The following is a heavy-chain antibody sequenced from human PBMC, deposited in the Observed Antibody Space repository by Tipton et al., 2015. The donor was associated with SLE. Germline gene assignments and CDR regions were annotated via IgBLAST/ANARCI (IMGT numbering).Heavy chain of an antibody. V-gene: IGHV3-48*01. CDR3: ARPPLGFYYYGMDV. CDR2: ISSSSSTI. J-gene: IGHJ6*02. D-gene: IGHD3-16*01. CDR1: GFTFSSYS. Sequence: SLRLSCAASGFTFSSYSMNWVRQAPGKGLEWVSYISSSSSTIYYADSVKGRFTISRDNAKNSLYLQMNSLRAEDTAVYYCARPPLGFYYYGMDVWGQGTTVTVSS.